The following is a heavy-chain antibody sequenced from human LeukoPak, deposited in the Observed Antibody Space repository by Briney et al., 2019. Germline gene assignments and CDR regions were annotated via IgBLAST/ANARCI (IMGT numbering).Heavy chain of an antibody. Sequence: PGTSLRLSCAASEFTFSSYPMHWVSQAPGKGLEWVAVISYDGSNKYYADSVKGRFTISRDNSKNTLYLQMNSLRAEDTAVYYCARGRRITMVRGSSFDPWGQGTLVTVSS. J-gene: IGHJ5*02. CDR1: EFTFSSYP. CDR2: ISYDGSNK. CDR3: ARGRRITMVRGSSFDP. V-gene: IGHV3-30*04. D-gene: IGHD3-10*01.